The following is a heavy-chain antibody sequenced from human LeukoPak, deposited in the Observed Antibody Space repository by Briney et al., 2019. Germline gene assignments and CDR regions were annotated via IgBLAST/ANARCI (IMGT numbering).Heavy chain of an antibody. CDR2: IYSGGTT. CDR1: GFIVNNNY. J-gene: IGHJ4*02. Sequence: GGSLRLSCAASGFIVNNNYMSWVRQAPGKGLEWVSVIYSGGTTHYADSVKGRFTISRDISKNTLYLQMNSLRVEDTAVYYCARMTDSAGWYFDYWGQGTLVTVSS. V-gene: IGHV3-53*01. D-gene: IGHD3-22*01. CDR3: ARMTDSAGWYFDY.